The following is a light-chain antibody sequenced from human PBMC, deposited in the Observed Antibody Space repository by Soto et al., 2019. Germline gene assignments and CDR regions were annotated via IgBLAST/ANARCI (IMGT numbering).Light chain of an antibody. J-gene: IGLJ3*02. V-gene: IGLV1-40*01. CDR1: TSNIGAGYD. CDR3: QSYDRSLTVGV. CDR2: GNS. Sequence: QAVVTQPPSVSGAPGQRVTISCTGTTSNIGAGYDVHWYQHLPGTPPKLLIYGNSDRPSGVPDRFSGSKSGTSASLAITGLQAEDEADYYCQSYDRSLTVGVFGGGTQLNV.